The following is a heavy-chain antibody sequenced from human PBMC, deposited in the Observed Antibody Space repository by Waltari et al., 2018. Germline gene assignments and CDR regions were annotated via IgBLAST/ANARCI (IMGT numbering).Heavy chain of an antibody. Sequence: QVQLQESGPGLVKPSETLSLTCAVSGYSISSGYYWGWIRQPPGKGLEWIGSIYHSGSTYYNPALKSRATISVDTSKNQVSLKLSSVTAADSAGYYCAVAARSYWYFDLWGRGTLVTVSS. D-gene: IGHD6-6*01. V-gene: IGHV4-38-2*01. CDR1: GYSISSGYY. CDR2: IYHSGST. J-gene: IGHJ2*01. CDR3: AVAARSYWYFDL.